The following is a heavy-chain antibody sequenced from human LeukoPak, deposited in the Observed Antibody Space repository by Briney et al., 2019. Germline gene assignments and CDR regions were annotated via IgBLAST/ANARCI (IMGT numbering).Heavy chain of an antibody. Sequence: GGSLRPSCAASGFTFSSYWMHWVRQAPGKGLVWVSRIYSDGSSTNYADSVKGRFTISRDNAKNTLYLQMNSLRAEDTAVYYCAGGEYCSGGSCYSAAFDIWGQGTMVTVSS. CDR2: IYSDGSST. CDR1: GFTFSSYW. J-gene: IGHJ3*02. V-gene: IGHV3-74*01. D-gene: IGHD2-15*01. CDR3: AGGEYCSGGSCYSAAFDI.